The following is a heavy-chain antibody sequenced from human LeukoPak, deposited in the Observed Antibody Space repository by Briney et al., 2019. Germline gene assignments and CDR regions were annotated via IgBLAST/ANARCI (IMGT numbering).Heavy chain of an antibody. J-gene: IGHJ4*02. CDR3: ARGRYYYDSSGYYYVDDDY. V-gene: IGHV1-69*04. CDR1: GRTFTSYA. Sequence: SVKLSCKASGRTFTSYAISWVRQAPRQGLEWMGRTIPIFGIANDAQKFQGRVTITADKSTSTAYMELSSLRSEDTAVYYCARGRYYYDSSGYYYVDDDYGGQGTLVTVS. D-gene: IGHD3-22*01. CDR2: TIPIFGIA.